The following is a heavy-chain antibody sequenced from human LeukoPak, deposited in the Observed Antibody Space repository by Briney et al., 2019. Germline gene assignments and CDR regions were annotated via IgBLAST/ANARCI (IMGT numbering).Heavy chain of an antibody. J-gene: IGHJ6*03. D-gene: IGHD1-20*01. CDR1: GGSVSTGSDF. CDR2: IYYSGST. V-gene: IGHV4-61*01. Sequence: PSGTLSLTRTVSGGSVSTGSDFLSWIRQPPGKGLEWIGYIYYSGSTNYNPSLKSRVTISVDRSKNQFSLKLSSVTAADTAVYYCARGASYNWNLYYYYYYMDVWGKGTTVTVSS. CDR3: ARGASYNWNLYYYYYYMDV.